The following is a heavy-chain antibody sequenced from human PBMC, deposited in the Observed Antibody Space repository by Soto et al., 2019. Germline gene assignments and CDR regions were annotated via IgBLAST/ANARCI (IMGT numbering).Heavy chain of an antibody. V-gene: IGHV3-30*18. CDR2: ISYDGSNK. CDR1: GFTFSTYG. CDR3: AKDDATVGATLLPFFDY. Sequence: GGSLRLSCAASGFTFSTYGMHWVRQAPGKGLEWVAVISYDGSNKYYADSVKGRFTISRDNSKNTLYLQMNSLRAEDTALYYCAKDDATVGATLLPFFDYWGQGTLVTVSS. J-gene: IGHJ4*02. D-gene: IGHD1-26*01.